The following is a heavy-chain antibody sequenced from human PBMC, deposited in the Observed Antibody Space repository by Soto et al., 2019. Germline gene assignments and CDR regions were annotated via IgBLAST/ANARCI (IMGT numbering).Heavy chain of an antibody. Sequence: GGSLRLSCAASGFTVSSNYMSWVRQAPGKGLEWVSVIYSGGSTYYADSVKGRFTISRDNSKNTLYLQMNSLRAEDTAVYYCARVYDSSGYGIYYFDYWGQGTLVTVSS. J-gene: IGHJ4*02. CDR3: ARVYDSSGYGIYYFDY. D-gene: IGHD3-22*01. V-gene: IGHV3-53*01. CDR1: GFTVSSNY. CDR2: IYSGGST.